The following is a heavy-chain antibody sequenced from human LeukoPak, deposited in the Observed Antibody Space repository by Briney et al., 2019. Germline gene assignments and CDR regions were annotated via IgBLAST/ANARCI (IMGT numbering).Heavy chain of an antibody. V-gene: IGHV3-66*01. CDR1: GFTVSSNY. CDR2: IYSGGST. D-gene: IGHD3-22*01. CDR3: ARFNYYDSSGFYSFDY. Sequence: GGSLRLSCAASGFTVSSNYMSWVRQAPGKGLEWVSLIYSGGSTYYAHSVKGRFTISRDNSKNTLYLQINSLRAEDTAVYYCARFNYYDSSGFYSFDYWGQGTLVTVSS. J-gene: IGHJ4*02.